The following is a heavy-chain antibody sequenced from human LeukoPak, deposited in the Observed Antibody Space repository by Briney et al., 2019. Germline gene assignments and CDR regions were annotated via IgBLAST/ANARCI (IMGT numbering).Heavy chain of an antibody. CDR2: INAGNGNT. CDR3: ARDHGYYYDSSGYYFSPYYFDY. D-gene: IGHD3-22*01. V-gene: IGHV1-3*01. CDR1: GYTFTSYA. J-gene: IGHJ4*02. Sequence: ASVTVSCTASGYTFTSYAMHWVRQAPGQRLEWMGWINAGNGNTKYSQKFQGRVTITRDTSASTAYMELSSLRSEDTAVYYCARDHGYYYDSSGYYFSPYYFDYWGQGTLVTVSS.